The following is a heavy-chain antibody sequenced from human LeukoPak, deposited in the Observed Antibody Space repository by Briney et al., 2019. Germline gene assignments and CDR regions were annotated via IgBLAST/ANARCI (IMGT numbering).Heavy chain of an antibody. CDR1: GYTFSSYA. CDR3: AKDHDTMVRGVIRRGFDY. CDR2: ISGSGGST. J-gene: IGHJ4*02. V-gene: IGHV3-23*01. D-gene: IGHD3-10*01. Sequence: PGGSLRLSCAASGYTFSSYAMSWVRQAPGKGLEWDSAISGSGGSTYYADSVKGRFTISRDNSKNTLYLQMNSLRAEDTAVYYCAKDHDTMVRGVIRRGFDYWGQGTLVTVSS.